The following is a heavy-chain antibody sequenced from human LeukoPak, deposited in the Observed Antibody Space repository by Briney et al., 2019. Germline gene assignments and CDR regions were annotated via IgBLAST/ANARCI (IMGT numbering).Heavy chain of an antibody. V-gene: IGHV5-51*01. CDR3: ARQAYCSGGSCFWSWFDP. D-gene: IGHD2-15*01. CDR1: GCSFTSYW. CDR2: IYPGDSDT. J-gene: IGHJ5*02. Sequence: GESLKISCKGSGCSFTSYWIGWVRQMPGKGLEWMGIIYPGDSDTRYSPSFQGQVTISADKSISTAYLQWSSLKASDTAMYYCARQAYCSGGSCFWSWFDPWGQGTLVTVSS.